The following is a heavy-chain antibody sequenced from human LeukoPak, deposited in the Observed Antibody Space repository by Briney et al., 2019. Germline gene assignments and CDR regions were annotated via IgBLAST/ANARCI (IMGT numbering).Heavy chain of an antibody. Sequence: PSETLSLTCTVSGGSISSGSYSWSWIRQPAGKGLEWIGRIYTSGSTNYNPSLKSRVTISVDTSKNQFSLKLSSVTAADTAVYYCARSYERSGYYHYYFDHWGQGTLVTVSS. J-gene: IGHJ4*02. D-gene: IGHD3-22*01. CDR3: ARSYERSGYYHYYFDH. CDR2: IYTSGST. CDR1: GGSISSGSYS. V-gene: IGHV4-61*02.